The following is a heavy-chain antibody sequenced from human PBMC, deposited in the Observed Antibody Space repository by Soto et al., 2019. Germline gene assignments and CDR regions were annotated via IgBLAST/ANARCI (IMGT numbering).Heavy chain of an antibody. J-gene: IGHJ4*02. V-gene: IGHV3-30*18. D-gene: IGHD4-17*01. CDR1: GFTFSSYG. CDR3: AKDPGVTTVATSHFDY. Sequence: QVQLVESGGGVVQPGSSLRLSCAASGFTFSSYGMHWVRQAPGKGLEWVAVISYDESNKYYADSVKGRFTISRDNSKSTLFLQMKSLRAEDTAIYYCAKDPGVTTVATSHFDYSGQGTLVSVSS. CDR2: ISYDESNK.